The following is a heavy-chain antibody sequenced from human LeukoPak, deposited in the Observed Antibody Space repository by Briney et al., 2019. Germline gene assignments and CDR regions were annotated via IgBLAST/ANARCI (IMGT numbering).Heavy chain of an antibody. CDR1: GGTFSSYA. CDR2: IIPIFGTA. Sequence: ASVKVSCKASGGTFSSYAISWVRQAPGQGHEWMGGIIPIFGTANYAQKFQGRVTITTDESTSTAYMELSSLRSEDTAVYYCARTWVGKYDYGDYWGQGTLVTVSS. J-gene: IGHJ4*02. CDR3: ARTWVGKYDYGDY. V-gene: IGHV1-69*05. D-gene: IGHD7-27*01.